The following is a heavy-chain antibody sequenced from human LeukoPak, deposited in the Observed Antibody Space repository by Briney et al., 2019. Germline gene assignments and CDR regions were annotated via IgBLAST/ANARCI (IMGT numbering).Heavy chain of an antibody. Sequence: PGGSLRLSCTVSGFTFSSYAMSWVRQAPGKGLEWVSAISGSGVTTYYADSVMGRFTISRDSSKNTLYVQMNRLRAEDTAVYYCAKANREYDFWSGYPCFEYWGQGTLVTVSS. J-gene: IGHJ4*02. D-gene: IGHD3-3*01. CDR2: ISGSGVTT. CDR3: AKANREYDFWSGYPCFEY. V-gene: IGHV3-23*01. CDR1: GFTFSSYA.